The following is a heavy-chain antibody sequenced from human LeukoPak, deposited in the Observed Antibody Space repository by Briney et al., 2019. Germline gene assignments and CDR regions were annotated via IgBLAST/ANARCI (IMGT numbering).Heavy chain of an antibody. V-gene: IGHV3-7*01. CDR3: AIFAGAVPGNLLL. Sequence: GGSLRLSCAASEFTSSAFWMTWVRRPPGKGLEWVANINKDGTEKEYVDSVKGRFSIFRDNAKNSVFLQMNSLRAEGTAVYYCAIFAGAVPGNLLLWGKGTTVIVSA. D-gene: IGHD2-8*02. CDR2: INKDGTEK. J-gene: IGHJ6*04. CDR1: EFTSSAFW.